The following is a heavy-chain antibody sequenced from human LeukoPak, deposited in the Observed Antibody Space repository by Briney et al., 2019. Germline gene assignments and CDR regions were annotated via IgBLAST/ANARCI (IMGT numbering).Heavy chain of an antibody. Sequence: QPGRSLRLSCTASGFNFPDYAVSWFRQVAGQGLQWIAFVRRRSEGGTTEYAASMRDRFTISRDDSKSIAYLQMNSLKTEDTAMYYCSRWETRLDYWGQGTLVTVSS. V-gene: IGHV3-49*03. CDR3: SRWETRLDY. CDR2: VRRRSEGGTT. CDR1: GFNFPDYA. D-gene: IGHD1-26*01. J-gene: IGHJ4*02.